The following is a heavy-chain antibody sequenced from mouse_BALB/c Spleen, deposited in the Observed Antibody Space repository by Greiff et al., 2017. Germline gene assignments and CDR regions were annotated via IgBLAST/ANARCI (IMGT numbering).Heavy chain of an antibody. CDR2: IYPGDGDT. V-gene: IGHV1-87*01. Sequence: QVQLQQSGAELARPGASVKLSCKASGYTFTSYWMQWVKQRPGQGLEWIGAIYPGDGDTRYTQKFKGKATLTADKSSSTAYMQLSSLASEDSAVYYCAREGDYGSSYGYFDVWGAGTTVTVSS. J-gene: IGHJ1*01. CDR1: GYTFTSYW. CDR3: AREGDYGSSYGYFDV. D-gene: IGHD1-1*01.